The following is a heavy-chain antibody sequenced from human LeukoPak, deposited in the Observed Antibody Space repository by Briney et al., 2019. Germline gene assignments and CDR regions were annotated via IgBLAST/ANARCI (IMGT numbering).Heavy chain of an antibody. V-gene: IGHV4-4*02. CDR1: GFTVSSNY. J-gene: IGHJ4*02. D-gene: IGHD1-26*01. Sequence: GFLRLSCAASGFTVSSNYMSWVRQPPGKGLEWIGETHHSGSTNYNPSLKSRVTISVDKSKNQFSLKLNSMTAADTAVYYCATSGSRGNWGQGTLVTVSS. CDR2: THHSGST. CDR3: ATSGSRGN.